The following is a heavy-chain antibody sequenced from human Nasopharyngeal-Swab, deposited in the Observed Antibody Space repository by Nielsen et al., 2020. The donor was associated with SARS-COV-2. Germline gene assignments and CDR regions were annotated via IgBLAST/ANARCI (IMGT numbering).Heavy chain of an antibody. J-gene: IGHJ5*02. Sequence: WIRQPPGNGLEWIGSIYYSGSTYYNPSLKSRVTISVDTSKNQFSLKLSSVTAADTAVYYCARHGLSGITIFGVVIPKNWFDPWGQGTLVTVSS. V-gene: IGHV4-39*01. CDR2: IYYSGST. D-gene: IGHD3-3*01. CDR3: ARHGLSGITIFGVVIPKNWFDP.